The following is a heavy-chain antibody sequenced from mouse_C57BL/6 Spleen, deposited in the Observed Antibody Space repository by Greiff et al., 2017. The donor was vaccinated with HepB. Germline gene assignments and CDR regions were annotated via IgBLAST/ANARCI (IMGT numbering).Heavy chain of an antibody. CDR3: ARNWGNTVVEAMDY. J-gene: IGHJ4*01. Sequence: QLQQSGPGLVQPSQSLSITCTVSGFSLTSYGVHWVRQSPGTGLELLGVIWSGGSTDYNAAFISRLSISKDNSKSQVFLKMNSLQADDTAIYYCARNWGNTVVEAMDYWGQGTSVTVSS. CDR1: GFSLTSYG. CDR2: IWSGGST. V-gene: IGHV2-2*01. D-gene: IGHD1-1*01.